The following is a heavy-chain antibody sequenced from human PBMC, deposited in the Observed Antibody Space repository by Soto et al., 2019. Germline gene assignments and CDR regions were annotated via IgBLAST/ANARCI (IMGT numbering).Heavy chain of an antibody. CDR3: ARVGYSSSWYGDPSWFDP. Sequence: PSETLSLTCAVSGGSISSGGYSWSWIRQPPGKGLEWIGYIYHSGSTYYNPSLKSRVTISVDTSKNQFSLKLSSVTAADTAVYYCARVGYSSSWYGDPSWFDPWGQGTLVTVSS. CDR1: GGSISSGGYS. J-gene: IGHJ5*02. D-gene: IGHD6-13*01. V-gene: IGHV4-30-2*01. CDR2: IYHSGST.